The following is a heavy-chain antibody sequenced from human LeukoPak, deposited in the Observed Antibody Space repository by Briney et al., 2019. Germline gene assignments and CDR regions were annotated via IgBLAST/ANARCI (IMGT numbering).Heavy chain of an antibody. CDR2: IIPIFGTA. V-gene: IGHV1-69*13. Sequence: SVKVSCKASGGTFSSYAISWVRQAPGQGLEWMGGIIPIFGTANYAQKFQGRVTITADESTSTAYMELSSLRSEDTAVYYCARDLREVMRLGELSLYEDYYYYMDVWGKGTTVTVSS. J-gene: IGHJ6*03. D-gene: IGHD3-16*02. CDR1: GGTFSSYA. CDR3: ARDLREVMRLGELSLYEDYYYYMDV.